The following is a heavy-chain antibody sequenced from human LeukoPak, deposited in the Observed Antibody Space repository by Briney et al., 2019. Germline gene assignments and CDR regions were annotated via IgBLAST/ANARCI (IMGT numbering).Heavy chain of an antibody. CDR1: VFTFSSFA. D-gene: IGHD3-3*01. J-gene: IGHJ4*02. V-gene: IGHV3-23*01. CDR3: AKEGTYNNFWSGYFH. CDR2: VTGSGSVTSST. Sequence: GGSLRLSCAASVFTFSSFAMSWVRQAPGKGLEWVSSVTGSGSVTSSTYYADSVKGRFTISRDNSKNTLYLQMNSLRAEDTALYYCAKEGTYNNFWSGYFHWGQGALVTVSS.